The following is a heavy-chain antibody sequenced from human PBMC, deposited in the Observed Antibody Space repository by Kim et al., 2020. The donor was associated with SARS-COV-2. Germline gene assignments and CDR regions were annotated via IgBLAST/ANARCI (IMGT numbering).Heavy chain of an antibody. D-gene: IGHD3-22*01. CDR3: ARDIVSSDYYDSSVAGAFDI. V-gene: IGHV3-11*06. Sequence: RFTISRDNAKNSLYLQMNSLRAEDTAVYYCARDIVSSDYYDSSVAGAFDIWGQGTMVTVSS. J-gene: IGHJ3*02.